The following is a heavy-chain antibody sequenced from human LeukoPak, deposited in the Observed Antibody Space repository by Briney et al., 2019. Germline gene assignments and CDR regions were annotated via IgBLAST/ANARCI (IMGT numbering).Heavy chain of an antibody. CDR3: ARAGLTGYYNWFDP. CDR2: INHSGST. Sequence: SETLSLTCAVYGGSFSGYYWSWIRQPPGKGLEWIGEINHSGSTNYNPSLKSRVTISVDTSKNQFSLKLSSVTAADTAVYYCARAGLTGYYNWFDPWGQGILVTVSS. J-gene: IGHJ5*02. V-gene: IGHV4-34*01. D-gene: IGHD3-9*01. CDR1: GGSFSGYY.